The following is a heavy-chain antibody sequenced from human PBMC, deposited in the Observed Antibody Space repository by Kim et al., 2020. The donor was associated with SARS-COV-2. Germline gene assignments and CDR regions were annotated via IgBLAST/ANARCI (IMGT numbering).Heavy chain of an antibody. V-gene: IGHV3-30*18. CDR3: AKDRNPGYYSLDY. J-gene: IGHJ4*02. CDR1: GFTFSNYG. CDR2: ISYDGSNK. Sequence: GGSLRLSCAASGFTFSNYGMHWVRQAPGKGLEWVAFISYDGSNKYYADSVKGRFTISRDNSKNTLYLQMNSLRAEDTALYYCAKDRNPGYYSLDYWGQGTLVTVSS. D-gene: IGHD1-26*01.